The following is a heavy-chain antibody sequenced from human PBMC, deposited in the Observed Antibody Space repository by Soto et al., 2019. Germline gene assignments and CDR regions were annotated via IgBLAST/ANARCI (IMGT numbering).Heavy chain of an antibody. CDR3: VRDFEGYDGYGPFEY. CDR2: ITQDGSEK. Sequence: VGYRRLSCPASGLTLRRDWMSWVRQAPGKGVEGVANITQDGSEKYYVDSAKGRFTISRDNARNSLYLHMNSLSAEDTAVVYGVRDFEGYDGYGPFEYWGLGTLDTVSS. D-gene: IGHD5-12*01. J-gene: IGHJ4*02. V-gene: IGHV3-7*03. CDR1: GLTLRRDW.